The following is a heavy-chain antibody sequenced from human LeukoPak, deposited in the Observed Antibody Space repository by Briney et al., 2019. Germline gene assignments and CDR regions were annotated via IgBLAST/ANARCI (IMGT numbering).Heavy chain of an antibody. CDR3: ARDDGCCSYRYQLGAFDI. CDR1: GGTFSSYG. V-gene: IGHV1-69*13. Sequence: ASVKVSCKASGGTFSSYGVSWVRQAPRQGLEWVGSIIPIFGPTNYAQKFQGRVTITADESTGTAYMELSSLRAEDTAMYYCARDDGCCSYRYQLGAFDIWGQGTMVTVSS. CDR2: IIPIFGPT. J-gene: IGHJ3*02. D-gene: IGHD5-18*01.